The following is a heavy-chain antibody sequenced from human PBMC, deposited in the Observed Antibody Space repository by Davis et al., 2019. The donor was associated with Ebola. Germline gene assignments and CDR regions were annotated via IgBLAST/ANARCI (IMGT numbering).Heavy chain of an antibody. CDR2: ISGSGGST. V-gene: IGHV3-23*01. J-gene: IGHJ6*02. Sequence: GESLKISCAASGFTFSSYAMSWVRQAPGKGLEWVSAISGSGGSTYYADSVKGRFTISRENAKNSLYLQMNSLRAGDTAVYYCARVGLEGLRAGGGMDVWGQGTTVTVSS. CDR1: GFTFSSYA. CDR3: ARVGLEGLRAGGGMDV. D-gene: IGHD2-8*02.